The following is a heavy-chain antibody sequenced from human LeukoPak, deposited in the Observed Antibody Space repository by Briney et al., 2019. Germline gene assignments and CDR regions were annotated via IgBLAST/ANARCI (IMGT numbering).Heavy chain of an antibody. J-gene: IGHJ4*02. CDR3: ARAVATTLDY. Sequence: SETLSLTCTVSGGSISSGDYYWSWIRQPPGKGLEWIGYIYYSGSTYYNPSLKSRVTISVDTSKNRFSLKLSSVTAADTAVYCCARAVATTLDYWGQGTLVTVSS. CDR1: GGSISSGDYY. V-gene: IGHV4-30-4*01. CDR2: IYYSGST. D-gene: IGHD5-24*01.